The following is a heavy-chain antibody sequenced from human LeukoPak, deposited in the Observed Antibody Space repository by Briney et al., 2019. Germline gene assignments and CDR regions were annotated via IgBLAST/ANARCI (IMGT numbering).Heavy chain of an antibody. CDR1: GGSISSSSYY. CDR3: ARDASSWYYYYYYMDV. D-gene: IGHD6-13*01. V-gene: IGHV4-39*07. CDR2: IHYSGST. Sequence: PSETLSLTCTVSGGSISSSSYYWGWIRQPPGEGLEWIGSIHYSGSTNYNPSLKSRVTISVDTSKNQFSLKLSSVTAADTAVYYCARDASSWYYYYYYMDVWGKGTTVTVSS. J-gene: IGHJ6*03.